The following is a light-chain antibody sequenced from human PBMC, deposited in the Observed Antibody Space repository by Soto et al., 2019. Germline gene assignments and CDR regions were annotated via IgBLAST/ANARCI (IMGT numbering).Light chain of an antibody. Sequence: MTQSPSSLPASVGDRVTITCRASQGLRNDLAWYQQKPGQAPRLLIYGASTRATGIPARFSGSGSGTEFTLTISSLQSEDFAVYYCQQFHNWPPITFGQGTRLEIK. CDR2: GAS. V-gene: IGKV3-15*01. J-gene: IGKJ5*01. CDR1: QGLRND. CDR3: QQFHNWPPIT.